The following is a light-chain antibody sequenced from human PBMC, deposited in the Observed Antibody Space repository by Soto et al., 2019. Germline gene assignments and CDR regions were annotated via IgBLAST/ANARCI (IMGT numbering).Light chain of an antibody. CDR3: QQRSNWSTWT. J-gene: IGKJ1*01. CDR2: DAS. Sequence: EIVLTPSPATLSLSPVERATLSCRASQSVSSYLAWYQQKPGQAPRLLIYDASNSATGIPARFSGSGSGTDFTLTISSLEPEDFAVYYCQQRSNWSTWTFGQGTKVDIK. V-gene: IGKV3-11*01. CDR1: QSVSSY.